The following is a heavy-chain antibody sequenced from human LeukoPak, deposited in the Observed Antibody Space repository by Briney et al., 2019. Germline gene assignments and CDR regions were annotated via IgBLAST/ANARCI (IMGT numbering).Heavy chain of an antibody. D-gene: IGHD4-17*01. J-gene: IGHJ5*02. CDR2: INPNSGDT. Sequence: ASVKVSCKPSGYTFTDHYIHWVRQAPGQGLEWMGRINPNSGDTNYAQKFQGRVTMTRDTSINTAYMELTRLRSDDTAVYYCARGPVTPIQNWFDPWGQGTLVTVSS. CDR1: GYTFTDHY. V-gene: IGHV1-2*06. CDR3: ARGPVTPIQNWFDP.